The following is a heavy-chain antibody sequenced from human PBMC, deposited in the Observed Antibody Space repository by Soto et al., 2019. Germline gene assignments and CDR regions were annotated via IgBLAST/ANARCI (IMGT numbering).Heavy chain of an antibody. CDR1: GGTFSSYS. Sequence: SVKVSCKASGGTFSSYSISWVRQAPGQGLEWMGGIIPIFGTANYAQKFQGRVTITADESTSTAYMELSSLRSEDTAVYYCARDNDSSGWTLSYYYGMDVWGQGTTVTVSS. V-gene: IGHV1-69*13. J-gene: IGHJ6*02. CDR3: ARDNDSSGWTLSYYYGMDV. CDR2: IIPIFGTA. D-gene: IGHD6-19*01.